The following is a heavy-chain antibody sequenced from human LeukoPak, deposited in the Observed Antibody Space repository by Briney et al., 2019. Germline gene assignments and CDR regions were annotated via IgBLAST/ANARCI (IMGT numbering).Heavy chain of an antibody. J-gene: IGHJ1*01. Sequence: PGGSLRLSRAASGFTFSSYAMSWVRQAPGKGLEWVSAISGSGGSTYYADSVKGRFTISRDNSKNTLYLQMNSLRAEDTAVYYCAKDQVVTPQIHFQHWGQGTLVTVSS. D-gene: IGHD4-23*01. CDR3: AKDQVVTPQIHFQH. CDR1: GFTFSSYA. V-gene: IGHV3-23*01. CDR2: ISGSGGST.